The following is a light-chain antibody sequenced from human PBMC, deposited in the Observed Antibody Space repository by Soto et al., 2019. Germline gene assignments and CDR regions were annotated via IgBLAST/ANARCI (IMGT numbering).Light chain of an antibody. J-gene: IGKJ1*01. CDR2: AAS. CDR3: QKYNSAGT. CDR1: QGISNY. Sequence: DIQMTQSPSSLSASVGGRVTITCRASQGISNYLAWYQQKPGKVPKLLIYAASTLQSGVPSRFSGSGSGTDFTLTISSLQPEDVATYYCQKYNSAGTFGQGTKVDIK. V-gene: IGKV1-27*01.